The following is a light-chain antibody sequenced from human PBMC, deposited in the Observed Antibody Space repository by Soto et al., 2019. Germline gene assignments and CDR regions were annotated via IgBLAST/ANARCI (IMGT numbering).Light chain of an antibody. CDR2: AAS. CDR1: PGISSW. J-gene: IGKJ4*01. Sequence: DIQMTQSPSSVSASVGDRVTIPCRASPGISSWLAWYQPKPGKAPKLLIYAASSLQSGVPSRFSSSGSGTDFALTVRSLQAEAVATCCYHQANSSAHTFGGGAPGEFK. CDR3: HQANSSAHT. V-gene: IGKV1-12*01.